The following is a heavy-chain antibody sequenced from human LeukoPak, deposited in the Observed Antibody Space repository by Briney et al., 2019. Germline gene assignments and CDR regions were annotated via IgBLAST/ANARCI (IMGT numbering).Heavy chain of an antibody. CDR3: AKDQMGSYYYYYGMDV. CDR2: ISYDGSNK. J-gene: IGHJ6*02. V-gene: IGHV3-30*18. CDR1: GFIVSSYY. Sequence: GGSLRLSCVASGFIVSSYYMTWVRQAPGKGLEWVAVISYDGSNKYYADSVKGRFTISRDNSKNTLYLQMNSLRAEDTAVYYCAKDQMGSYYYYYGMDVWGQGTTVTVSS. D-gene: IGHD5-24*01.